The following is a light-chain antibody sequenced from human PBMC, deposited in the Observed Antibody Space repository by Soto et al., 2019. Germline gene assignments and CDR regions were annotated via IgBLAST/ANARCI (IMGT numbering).Light chain of an antibody. Sequence: QSVLTQPPSASGTPGQRVTISCAGSSSNIGSNSVNWYQQLPGTAPKLLIYSNDRRPSGVPDRFSGSKSGTSASLAISGLQSQDEAHYYCAAWDDSLNGYVFGTGTKVTVL. J-gene: IGLJ1*01. V-gene: IGLV1-44*01. CDR1: SSNIGSNS. CDR3: AAWDDSLNGYV. CDR2: SND.